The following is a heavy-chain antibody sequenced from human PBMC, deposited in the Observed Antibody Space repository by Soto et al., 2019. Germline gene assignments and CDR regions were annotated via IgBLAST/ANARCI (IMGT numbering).Heavy chain of an antibody. D-gene: IGHD5-12*01. V-gene: IGHV3-23*01. CDR3: AKGSIEYSASVDN. CDR1: GFSFSSYA. Sequence: VQLLESGGGLVQPGGSLRLSCAASGFSFSSYAMVGVRQAPGKGLEWVSVISARGGSSYFADSVKGRFTISRDNSKNVLSLEMNSLRAEDTAIYFCAKGSIEYSASVDNWGQGTLVLVSS. J-gene: IGHJ4*02. CDR2: ISARGGSS.